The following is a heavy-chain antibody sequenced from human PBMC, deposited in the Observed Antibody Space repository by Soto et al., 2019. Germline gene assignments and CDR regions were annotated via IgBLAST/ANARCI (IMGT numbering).Heavy chain of an antibody. Sequence: EVQLLESGGGLVQPGGSLRLSCAASGFTFSNYAMSWVRQAPGKGLEWVSAISGGGDSTYYADSVKGQFTISRDNSKNTLYLQMNSRRAEATALSYCAKDSRSGYSSGWPGFDYWGQGTLVTVSS. J-gene: IGHJ4*02. CDR3: AKDSRSGYSSGWPGFDY. V-gene: IGHV3-23*01. CDR1: GFTFSNYA. D-gene: IGHD6-19*01. CDR2: ISGGGDST.